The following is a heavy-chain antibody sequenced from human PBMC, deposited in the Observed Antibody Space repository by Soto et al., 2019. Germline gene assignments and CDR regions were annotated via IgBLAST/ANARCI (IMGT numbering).Heavy chain of an antibody. J-gene: IGHJ3*02. CDR3: ARDRGSYDILIGEAFDI. CDR1: GGTFSSYA. D-gene: IGHD3-9*01. V-gene: IGHV1-69*13. CDR2: IIPIFGTA. Sequence: RASVKVSCKASGGTFSSYAISWVRQAPGQGLEWMGGIIPIFGTANYAQKFQGRVTITADESTSTAYMELSSLRSEDTAVYYCARDRGSYDILIGEAFDIWGQGTMVTVSS.